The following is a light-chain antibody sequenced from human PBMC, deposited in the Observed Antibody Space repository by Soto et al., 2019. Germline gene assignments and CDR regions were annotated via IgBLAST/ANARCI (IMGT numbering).Light chain of an antibody. CDR1: SSDVGAYNY. CDR2: DVS. J-gene: IGLJ2*01. V-gene: IGLV2-11*01. CDR3: CSYAGSYTWV. Sequence: QSALTQPHSVSGSPGQSVTISCTGTSSDVGAYNYVSWYQQHPGKAPKLMIFDVSKRPSGVPDRFSGSKSSNTASLTISGLQAEDEADYSCCSYAGSYTWVFGGGTQLTVL.